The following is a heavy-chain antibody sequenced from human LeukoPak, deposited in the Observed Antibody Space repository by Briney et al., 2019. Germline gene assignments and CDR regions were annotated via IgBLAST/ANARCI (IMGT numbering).Heavy chain of an antibody. V-gene: IGHV4-39*01. D-gene: IGHD1-26*01. J-gene: IGHJ4*02. Sequence: SETLSLTCTVSGDSISGSTFYWGWVRQPPGQGLEWIGSIHFNGNTYYNPSLKSPVTISVDMPKNQFSLNLSSVTVADTAVYYCAGRVGATIWTRLHFWGQGILVTVSS. CDR2: IHFNGNT. CDR3: AGRVGATIWTRLHF. CDR1: GDSISGSTFY.